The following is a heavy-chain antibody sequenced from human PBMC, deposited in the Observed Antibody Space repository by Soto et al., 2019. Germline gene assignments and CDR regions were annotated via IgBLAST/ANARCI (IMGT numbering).Heavy chain of an antibody. D-gene: IGHD2-8*01. CDR1: GYAFTGYH. CDR3: ARDGGDIVLMVYATWFDP. J-gene: IGHJ5*02. Sequence: SVKDSCKASGYAFTGYHMHWVRQAPLQGLEWMGWINPNSGGTNYAQKFQGRVTMTRDTSIRKAYMELSRLRPDDTAVYYCARDGGDIVLMVYATWFDPWGQGTLVTVSS. V-gene: IGHV1-2*02. CDR2: INPNSGGT.